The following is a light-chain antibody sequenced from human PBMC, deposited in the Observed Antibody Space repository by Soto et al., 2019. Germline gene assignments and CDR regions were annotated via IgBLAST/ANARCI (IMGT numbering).Light chain of an antibody. CDR1: QSISSY. J-gene: IGKJ5*01. Sequence: DVQVTQSPSSLSASVGDRVTITCRASQSISSYLNWYQQKPGKAPTLLIYAASILQSGVPSRFSGSVSGTDSTLTISSLQPEDFATYYCPDTYFISITFG. CDR3: PDTYFISIT. CDR2: AAS. V-gene: IGKV1-39*01.